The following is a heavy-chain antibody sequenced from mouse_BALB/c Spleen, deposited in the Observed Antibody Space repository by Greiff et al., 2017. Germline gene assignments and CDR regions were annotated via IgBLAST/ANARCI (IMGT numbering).Heavy chain of an antibody. CDR3: ARRSSGYFDY. V-gene: IGHV5-6-2*01. J-gene: IGHJ2*01. Sequence: EVKLMESGGGLVKLGGSLKLSCAASGFTFSSYYMSWVRQTPEKRLELVAAINSNGGSTYYPDTVKGRFTISRDNAKNTLYLQMSSLKSEDTALYYCARRSSGYFDYWGQGTTLTVSS. CDR1: GFTFSSYY. D-gene: IGHD3-1*01. CDR2: INSNGGST.